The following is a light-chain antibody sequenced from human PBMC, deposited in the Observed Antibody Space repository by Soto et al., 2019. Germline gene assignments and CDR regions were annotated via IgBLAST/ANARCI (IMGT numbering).Light chain of an antibody. CDR1: QAIRND. J-gene: IGKJ1*01. Sequence: AITMSQSPSSLAAYVGDRVIIACRASQAIRNDLCWYQQKPGKAPTLLILGASNLQPGVPVRFSSSGSGTNFTLTISNLQPEDFATYYCLQDYTYPWTFGQGTKVDI. V-gene: IGKV1-6*01. CDR2: GAS. CDR3: LQDYTYPWT.